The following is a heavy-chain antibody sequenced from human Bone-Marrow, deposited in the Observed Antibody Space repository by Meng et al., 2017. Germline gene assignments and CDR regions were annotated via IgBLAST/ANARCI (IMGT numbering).Heavy chain of an antibody. J-gene: IGHJ4*02. CDR1: GGSFSGYY. CDR3: ARGSSGSTDY. Sequence: ETLSLTCAVYGGSFSGYYWSWIRQPPGKGLEWVANIKEDGSAENFVDSLRGRFTISRDNVKNSLFLQLNSLRAEDTAVYYCARGSSGSTDYWGQGTLVTVSS. V-gene: IGHV3-7*01. D-gene: IGHD6-13*01. CDR2: IKEDGSAE.